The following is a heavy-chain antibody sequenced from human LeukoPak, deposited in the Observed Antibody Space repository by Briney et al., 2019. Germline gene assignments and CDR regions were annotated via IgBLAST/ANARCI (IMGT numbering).Heavy chain of an antibody. V-gene: IGHV1-2*02. D-gene: IGHD3-22*01. CDR3: AREDYYDSSGYSGPDAFDI. CDR2: INPNSGGT. Sequence: VASVKVSCKASGYTFTGYYMHWVRQAPGQGLEWMGWINPNSGGTNYAQKFQGRVTMTRDTSISTAYMELSRLRSDDTAVYYCAREDYYDSSGYSGPDAFDIWGQGTMVTVSS. J-gene: IGHJ3*02. CDR1: GYTFTGYY.